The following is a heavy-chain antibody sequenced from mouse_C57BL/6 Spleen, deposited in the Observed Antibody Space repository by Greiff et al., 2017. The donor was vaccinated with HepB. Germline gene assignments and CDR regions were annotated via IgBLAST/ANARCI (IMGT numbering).Heavy chain of an antibody. CDR2: INPYNGGT. V-gene: IGHV1-19*01. J-gene: IGHJ3*01. CDR1: GYTFTDYY. CDR3: ASSYGAWFAY. Sequence: EVQLQQSGPVLVKPGASVKMSCKASGYTFTDYYMNWVKQSHGKSLEWIGAINPYNGGTSYNQKFKGKATLTVDKSSSTAYMELNSLTSEDSAVYYCASSYGAWFAYWGQGTLVTVSA. D-gene: IGHD1-1*01.